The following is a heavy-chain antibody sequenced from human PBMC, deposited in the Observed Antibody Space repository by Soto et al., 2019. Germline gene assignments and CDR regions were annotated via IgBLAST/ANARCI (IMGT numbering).Heavy chain of an antibody. D-gene: IGHD3-10*01. CDR2: ISPNRVHT. Sequence: ASVKVSSKASGYSVTGYYLHCLRQAPGQQPEWMGWISPNRVHTNYAQNLQGTVTINCDTSISTAYMVLSRLTSDHTAAYYFARHRDAPWGQGPTVNVS. CDR3: ARHRDAP. V-gene: IGHV1-2*02. J-gene: IGHJ5*02. CDR1: GYSVTGYY.